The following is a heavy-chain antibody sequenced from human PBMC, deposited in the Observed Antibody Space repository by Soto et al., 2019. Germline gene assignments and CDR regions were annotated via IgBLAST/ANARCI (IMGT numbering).Heavy chain of an antibody. CDR1: GGSISSGGYY. Sequence: PSETLSLTCTVPGGSISSGGYYWSWIRQHPGKGLEWIGYIYYSGSTYYNPSLKSRVTISVDTSKNQFSLKLSSVTAADTAVYYCARDRRIRGSSGWYPYNWFDPWGQGTLVTVSS. V-gene: IGHV4-31*03. J-gene: IGHJ5*02. D-gene: IGHD6-19*01. CDR3: ARDRRIRGSSGWYPYNWFDP. CDR2: IYYSGST.